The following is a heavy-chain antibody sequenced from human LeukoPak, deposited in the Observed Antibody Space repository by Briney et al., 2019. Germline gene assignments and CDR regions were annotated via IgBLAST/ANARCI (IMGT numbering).Heavy chain of an antibody. D-gene: IGHD3-9*01. V-gene: IGHV3-23*01. CDR2: ISGSGGST. CDR3: ANANKETTQLFWGYDILTGYYNEYYFDY. Sequence: PGGSLRLSCAASGFTFSSYAMSWVRQAPGKGLEWVSAISGSGGSTYYADSVKGRFTISRDNSKNTLYLQMNSLRAEDTAVYYCANANKETTQLFWGYDILTGYYNEYYFDYWGQGTLVTVSS. CDR1: GFTFSSYA. J-gene: IGHJ4*02.